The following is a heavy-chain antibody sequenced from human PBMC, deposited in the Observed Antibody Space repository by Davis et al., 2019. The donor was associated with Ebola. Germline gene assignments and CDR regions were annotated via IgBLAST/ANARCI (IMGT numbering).Heavy chain of an antibody. V-gene: IGHV3-48*03. Sequence: GESLKISCAASAFTFSSSAMHWVRQAPGKGLVWISYISTTSTNIYQADSVKGRFTISRDNAENSLFLQMSDLRPEDTALYYCARSRRTAEGTGFDLWGQGTLVTVSS. CDR3: ARSRRTAEGTGFDL. D-gene: IGHD6-13*01. CDR2: ISTTSTNI. CDR1: AFTFSSSA. J-gene: IGHJ5*02.